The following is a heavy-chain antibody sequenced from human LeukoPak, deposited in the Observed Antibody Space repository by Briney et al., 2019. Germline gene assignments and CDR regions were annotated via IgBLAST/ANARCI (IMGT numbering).Heavy chain of an antibody. V-gene: IGHV1-69*05. CDR3: ARVKSFSGSSGDFDY. J-gene: IGHJ4*02. Sequence: SVKVSCKASGYTFTSYGISWVRQAPGQGLEWMGGIIPIFGTANYAQKFQGRVTMTRDTSTSTVYMELSSLRSEDTAVYYCARVKSFSGSSGDFDYWGQGTLVTVSS. D-gene: IGHD1-26*01. CDR2: IIPIFGTA. CDR1: GYTFTSYG.